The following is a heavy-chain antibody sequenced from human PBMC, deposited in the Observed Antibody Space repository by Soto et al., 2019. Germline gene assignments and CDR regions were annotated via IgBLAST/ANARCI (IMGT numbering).Heavy chain of an antibody. D-gene: IGHD3-22*01. CDR2: IYYSGST. Sequence: SETLSLTCTVSGGSISSYYWSWIRQPPGKGLEWIGYIYYSGSTNYNPSLKSRVTISVDTSKNQFSLKLSSVTAADTAVYYCAREGVVTNKAFDIWGQGTMVTVSS. V-gene: IGHV4-59*01. CDR3: AREGVVTNKAFDI. J-gene: IGHJ3*02. CDR1: GGSISSYY.